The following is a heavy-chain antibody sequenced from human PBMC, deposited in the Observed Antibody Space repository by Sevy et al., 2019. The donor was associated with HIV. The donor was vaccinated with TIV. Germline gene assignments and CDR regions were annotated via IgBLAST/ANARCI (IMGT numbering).Heavy chain of an antibody. CDR2: ISYDGSNK. CDR3: AKDDPGPVQGVAPLYYYGMDV. V-gene: IGHV3-30*18. D-gene: IGHD3-10*01. Sequence: RGSLRLSCAASGFTFSSYGMHWVRQAPGKGLEWVAVISYDGSNKYYADSVKGRFTISRDNSKNTLYLQMNSLRAEDTAVYYCAKDDPGPVQGVAPLYYYGMDVWGQGTTVTVSS. J-gene: IGHJ6*02. CDR1: GFTFSSYG.